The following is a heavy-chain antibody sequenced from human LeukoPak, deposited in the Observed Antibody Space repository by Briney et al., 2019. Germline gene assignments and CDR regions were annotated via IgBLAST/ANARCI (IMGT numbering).Heavy chain of an antibody. J-gene: IGHJ5*02. CDR1: GFTFSSYA. D-gene: IGHD3-22*01. CDR2: ISGSGGST. V-gene: IGHV3-23*01. CDR3: AKTLIYYYDSSGYQNWFDP. Sequence: GGSLRLSCAASGFTFSSYAMSWVRQAPGKGLEWVSAISGSGGSTYCADSVKGRFTISRDNSKNTLYLQMNSLRAEDTAVYYCAKTLIYYYDSSGYQNWFDPWGQGTLVTVSS.